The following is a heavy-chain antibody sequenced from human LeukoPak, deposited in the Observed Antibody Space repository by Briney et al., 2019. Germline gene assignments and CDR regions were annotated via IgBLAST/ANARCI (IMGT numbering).Heavy chain of an antibody. V-gene: IGHV4-59*10. CDR3: ARALGSGWYFYFDY. Sequence: SETLSLTCAVSGGSISSYYWNWIRQPAGKGLEWIGRIYTSGSTNYNPSLKSRVTMSVDTSKNQFSLKLSSVTAADTAVYYCARALGSGWYFYFDYWGQGTLVTVSS. CDR2: IYTSGST. J-gene: IGHJ4*02. D-gene: IGHD6-19*01. CDR1: GGSISSYY.